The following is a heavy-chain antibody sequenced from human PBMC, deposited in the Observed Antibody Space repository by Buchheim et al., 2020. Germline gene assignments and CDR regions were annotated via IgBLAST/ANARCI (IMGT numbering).Heavy chain of an antibody. CDR1: GFTFSSYA. CDR2: ISYDGSNK. D-gene: IGHD2-2*01. V-gene: IGHV3-30-3*01. CDR3: ARDGGYCSSTSCYAPDY. J-gene: IGHJ4*02. Sequence: QVQLVESGGGVVQPGRSLRLSCAASGFTFSSYAMHWVRQAPGKGLEWVAVISYDGSNKYYADSVKGRFTISRDNSKNTLYLQMNSLRAEDTAVYYCARDGGYCSSTSCYAPDYWGQGTL.